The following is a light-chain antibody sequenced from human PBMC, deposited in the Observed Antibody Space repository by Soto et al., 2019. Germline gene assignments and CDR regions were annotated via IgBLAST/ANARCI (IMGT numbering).Light chain of an antibody. CDR2: DAS. Sequence: DIQMTQSPSTLSASIGDRVTITCRASQSISTWLAWYQQKPGKAPKLLIYDASSLEGGVPPRFSGSGSGTEFTLTISSLQPDDFATYYCQQYNSYSTFGQGTKVEIK. J-gene: IGKJ1*01. V-gene: IGKV1-5*01. CDR3: QQYNSYST. CDR1: QSISTW.